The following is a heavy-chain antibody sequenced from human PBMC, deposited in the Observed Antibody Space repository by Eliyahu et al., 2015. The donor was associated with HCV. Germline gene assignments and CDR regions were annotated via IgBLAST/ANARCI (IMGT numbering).Heavy chain of an antibody. V-gene: IGHV4-34*01. CDR1: GGSFSGYY. D-gene: IGHD2-2*01. CDR3: ARGRDCSSTSCYRVNPPRGRNYFDY. Sequence: QVQLQQWGAGLLKPSETLSLTCAVYGGSFSGYYWSWIRQPPGKGLEWIGEINHXGSTNYNPSLKSRVTISVDTSKNQFSLKLSSVTAADTAVYYCARGRDCSSTSCYRVNPPRGRNYFDYWGQGTLVTVSS. J-gene: IGHJ4*02. CDR2: INHXGST.